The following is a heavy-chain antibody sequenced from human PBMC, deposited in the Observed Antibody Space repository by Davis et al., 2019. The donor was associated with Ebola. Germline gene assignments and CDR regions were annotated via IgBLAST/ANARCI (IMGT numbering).Heavy chain of an antibody. V-gene: IGHV3-30*02. J-gene: IGHJ4*02. CDR3: AKEGYYDYIWGSYRYGYYFDY. Sequence: PGGSLRLSCAASGFTFSSYGMHWVRQAPGKGLEWVAFIRYDGSNKYYADSVKGRFTISRDNSKNTLYLQMNSLRAEDTAVYYCAKEGYYDYIWGSYRYGYYFDYWGQGTLVTVSS. CDR2: IRYDGSNK. CDR1: GFTFSSYG. D-gene: IGHD3-16*02.